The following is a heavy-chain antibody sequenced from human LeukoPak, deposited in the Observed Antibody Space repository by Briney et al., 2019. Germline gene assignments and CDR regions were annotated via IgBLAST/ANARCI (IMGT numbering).Heavy chain of an antibody. J-gene: IGHJ3*01. CDR3: ARPAYTVAYDL. Sequence: LSGGSLRLSCAASGFTFSTYWMTWVRQAPGKGLEWVANMKGDESEIHYVDSVKGRFTISRDNAKNSLYLQMNSLRAEDTAVYYCARPAYTVAYDLWGQGTMVTVSS. CDR1: GFTFSTYW. CDR2: MKGDESEI. D-gene: IGHD3-16*01. V-gene: IGHV3-7*01.